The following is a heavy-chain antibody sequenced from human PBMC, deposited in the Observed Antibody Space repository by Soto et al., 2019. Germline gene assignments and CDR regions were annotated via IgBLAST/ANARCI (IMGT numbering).Heavy chain of an antibody. CDR3: ARDLLLRVWELGYFDY. CDR2: TYYRSKWYN. J-gene: IGHJ4*02. Sequence: SQTLSLTCAISGDSVSSNSAAWNWIRQSPSRGLEWLGRTYYRSKWYNDYAVSVKSRITINPDTSKNQFSLQLNSVTPEDTAVYYCARDLLLRVWELGYFDYWGQGTLVTVSS. D-gene: IGHD1-26*01. CDR1: GDSVSSNSAA. V-gene: IGHV6-1*01.